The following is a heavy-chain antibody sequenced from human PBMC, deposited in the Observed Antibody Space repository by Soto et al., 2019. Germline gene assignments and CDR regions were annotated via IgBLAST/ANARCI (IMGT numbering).Heavy chain of an antibody. D-gene: IGHD3-10*01. V-gene: IGHV3-23*01. CDR3: AKRRQGSMVRGVIKAYGMDV. J-gene: IGHJ6*02. CDR2: ISGSGGST. Sequence: HPGGSLRLSCAASGFTFSSYAMSWVRQAPGKGLEWVSAISGSGGSTYYADSVKGRFTISRDNSKNTLYLQMNSLRAEDTAVYYCAKRRQGSMVRGVIKAYGMDVWGQGTTVTVSS. CDR1: GFTFSSYA.